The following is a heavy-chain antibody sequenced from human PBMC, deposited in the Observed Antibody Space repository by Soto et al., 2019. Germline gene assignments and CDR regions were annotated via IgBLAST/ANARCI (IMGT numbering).Heavy chain of an antibody. Sequence: QVQLVASGGGVVQPGRSLRLSCAASGVTFSTHAMHWVRQAPGKGLECVAIVSFDGSNKYSADSVKGRFTISRDNSMNTLHLQMMGPPPADTAVYYCARERLGITTTGAGRIAHWGQGTLVTVSS. V-gene: IGHV3-30-3*01. CDR2: VSFDGSNK. CDR1: GVTFSTHA. D-gene: IGHD1-20*01. CDR3: ARERLGITTTGAGRIAH. J-gene: IGHJ4*02.